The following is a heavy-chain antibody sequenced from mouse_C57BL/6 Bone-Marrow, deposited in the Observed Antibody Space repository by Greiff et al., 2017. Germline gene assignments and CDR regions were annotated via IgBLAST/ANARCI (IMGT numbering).Heavy chain of an antibody. CDR3: ARGTYYYGSDY. CDR2: IDPSDSYT. V-gene: IGHV1-69*01. D-gene: IGHD1-1*01. Sequence: QVQLQQPGAELVMPGASVKLSCKASGYTFTSYWMHWVKQRPGQGLEWIGEIDPSDSYTNYNQKFKGKSTLTVDKSSSTAYMQISSLTSEDSAVYYCARGTYYYGSDYWGQGTTLTVSS. CDR1: GYTFTSYW. J-gene: IGHJ2*01.